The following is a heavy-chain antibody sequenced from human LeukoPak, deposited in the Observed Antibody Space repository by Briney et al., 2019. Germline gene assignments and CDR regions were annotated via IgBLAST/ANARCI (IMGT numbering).Heavy chain of an antibody. CDR1: GYTFTGYY. Sequence: ASVKVSCKASGYTFTGYYVHWVRQAPGQGLEWMGWISAYNGNTNYAQKLQGRVTMTTDTSTSTAYMELRSLRSDDTAVYYCARDLASPYYYDSSGYYSKPPNWFDPWGQGTLVTVSS. D-gene: IGHD3-22*01. CDR2: ISAYNGNT. J-gene: IGHJ5*02. V-gene: IGHV1-18*04. CDR3: ARDLASPYYYDSSGYYSKPPNWFDP.